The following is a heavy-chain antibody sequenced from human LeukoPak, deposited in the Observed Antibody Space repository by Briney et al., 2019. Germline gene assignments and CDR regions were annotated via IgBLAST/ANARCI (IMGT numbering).Heavy chain of an antibody. D-gene: IGHD1-1*01. V-gene: IGHV6-1*01. CDR2: TYYRSKWYN. Sequence: SQTLSLTCAISGDSVSSNSAAWNWIRRSPSRGLEWLGRTYYRSKWYNDYAVSVKSRITINPDTSKNQFSLQLNSVTPEDTAVYYCARDQREYNWNDEGNWFDPWGQGTLVTVSS. CDR3: ARDQREYNWNDEGNWFDP. CDR1: GDSVSSNSAA. J-gene: IGHJ5*02.